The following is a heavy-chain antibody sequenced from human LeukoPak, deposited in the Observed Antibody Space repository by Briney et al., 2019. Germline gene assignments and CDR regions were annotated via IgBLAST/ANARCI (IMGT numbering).Heavy chain of an antibody. D-gene: IGHD2-21*02. V-gene: IGHV4-59*01. CDR1: GGSITTYF. J-gene: IGHJ3*02. CDR2: INYSGST. CDR3: ARGLYCGGDCYPDGFDI. Sequence: SETLSLTCTVSGGSITTYFWSWIRQAPRKGLDWIGFINYSGSTNSNPALKSRLTMSIDTSRNHFSLKLSSVTAADTAVYYCARGLYCGGDCYPDGFDIWGQGTMVTVSS.